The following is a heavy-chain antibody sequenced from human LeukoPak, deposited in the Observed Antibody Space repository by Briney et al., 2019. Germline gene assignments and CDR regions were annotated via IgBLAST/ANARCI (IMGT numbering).Heavy chain of an antibody. Sequence: PSETLSLTCTVSGGSISSYYWSWIRQPPGKGLEWIGYIYYSGSTNYNPSLKSRVTISVDTSKNQFSLKLSSVTAADTAVYYCARDRLDGDYIWYFDLWGRGTLVTVSS. D-gene: IGHD4-17*01. CDR3: ARDRLDGDYIWYFDL. CDR2: IYYSGST. J-gene: IGHJ2*01. V-gene: IGHV4-59*01. CDR1: GGSISSYY.